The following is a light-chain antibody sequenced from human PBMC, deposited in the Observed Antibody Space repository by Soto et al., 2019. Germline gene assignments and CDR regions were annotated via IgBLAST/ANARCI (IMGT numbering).Light chain of an antibody. J-gene: IGLJ1*01. CDR1: SSDVGGYNY. Sequence: QSALTQPASVSGSPGQSITISCTGTSSDVGGYNYVSWYQQHPGKAPKLMIYEVSNRPSGVSNRFSGSKSGNTASLTISWLKAEDEADYYCSSYTSSSTLYVFGTGTKLTVI. CDR3: SSYTSSSTLYV. V-gene: IGLV2-14*01. CDR2: EVS.